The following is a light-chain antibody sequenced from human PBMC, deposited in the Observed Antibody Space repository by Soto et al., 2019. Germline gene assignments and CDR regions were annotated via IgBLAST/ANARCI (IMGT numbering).Light chain of an antibody. J-gene: IGKJ3*01. CDR2: GAS. V-gene: IGKV3-15*01. CDR3: QQYNNWPPIT. CDR1: QSVSSS. Sequence: EIVMTQSPATLSVSPGERATLSCRASQSVSSSLAWYQQKPVQAPRLLIYGASTRATGIPARFSGSGSGTEFTLTISSLQSEDFAVYYCQQYNNWPPITFGPGTKVDIK.